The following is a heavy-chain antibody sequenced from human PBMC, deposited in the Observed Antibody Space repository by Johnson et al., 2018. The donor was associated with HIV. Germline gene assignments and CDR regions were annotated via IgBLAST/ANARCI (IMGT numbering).Heavy chain of an antibody. J-gene: IGHJ3*02. CDR3: ARDGGIGSTREDAFDI. CDR1: GVTFSSYG. CDR2: IRFDGSNK. V-gene: IGHV3-30*02. Sequence: VQLVESGGGVIQPGGSLRISCAASGVTFSSYGMHWVRQAPGKGLEGVAFIRFDGSNKYYAASVKGRFTISRDNSKNTLYLQMNSLRAEDTAVYYCARDGGIGSTREDAFDIWGQGTMVTVSS. D-gene: IGHD2-2*01.